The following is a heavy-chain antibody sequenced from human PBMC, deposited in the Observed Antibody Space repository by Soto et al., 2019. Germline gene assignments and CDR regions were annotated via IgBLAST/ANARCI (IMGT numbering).Heavy chain of an antibody. D-gene: IGHD6-13*01. J-gene: IGHJ4*02. CDR2: ISYDGSNE. CDR3: ALRAGPL. V-gene: IGHV3-30-3*01. CDR1: GVTFISYA. Sequence: GGSLRLSCAASGVTFISYAMHWVRQAPGEGLEWVAVISYDGSNEYYPDSVKGRFTISRDNAKNSLYLQMNSLRAEDTAVYSCALRAGPLGGQGTLVTVSS.